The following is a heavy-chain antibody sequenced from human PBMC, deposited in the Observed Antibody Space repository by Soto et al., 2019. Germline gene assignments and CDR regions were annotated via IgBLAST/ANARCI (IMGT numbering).Heavy chain of an antibody. CDR1: GGSISSGDYY. CDR3: ARELGFNWFDP. J-gene: IGHJ5*02. CDR2: IYYSGST. Sequence: SETLSLTCTVSGGSISSGDYYWSWIRQPPGKGLEWIGYIYYSGSTYYNPSLKSRVTISVDTSKNQFSLKLSPVTAADTAVYYCARELGFNWFDPWGKGTLVTVSS. D-gene: IGHD7-27*01. V-gene: IGHV4-30-4*01.